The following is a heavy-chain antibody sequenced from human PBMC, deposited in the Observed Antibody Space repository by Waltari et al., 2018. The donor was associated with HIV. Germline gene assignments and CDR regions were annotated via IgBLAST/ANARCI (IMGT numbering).Heavy chain of an antibody. V-gene: IGHV4-61*02. J-gene: IGHJ5*02. CDR2: VSTGGSA. CDR3: ARVGGRCSNGVCYGWFDP. D-gene: IGHD2-8*01. Sequence: QVQLQESGPGLVKPSQTLSLTCTVSGGPIHSGRYYWSWIRQPAGKGLEWIGRVSTGGSAYYNPFLKSRVTISVDTSKNQFSLRLSSVTAADTAVYYCARVGGRCSNGVCYGWFDPWGQGTLVTVSS. CDR1: GGPIHSGRYY.